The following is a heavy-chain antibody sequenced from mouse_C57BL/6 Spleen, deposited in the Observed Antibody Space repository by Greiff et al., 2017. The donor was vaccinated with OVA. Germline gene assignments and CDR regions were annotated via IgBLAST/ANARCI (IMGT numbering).Heavy chain of an antibody. D-gene: IGHD1-1*01. CDR1: GYTFTSYW. Sequence: QVQLQQPGAELVRPGSSVKLSCKASGYTFTSYWMDWVKQRPGQGLEWIGNIYPSDSETHYNQKFKDKATLTVDKSSSTAYLQLSSLTSEDSAVYYCARPLYYYGPYAMDYWGQGTSVTVSS. CDR2: IYPSDSET. J-gene: IGHJ4*01. V-gene: IGHV1-61*01. CDR3: ARPLYYYGPYAMDY.